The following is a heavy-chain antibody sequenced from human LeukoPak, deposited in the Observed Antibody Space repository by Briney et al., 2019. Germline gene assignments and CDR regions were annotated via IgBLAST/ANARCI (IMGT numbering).Heavy chain of an antibody. CDR3: ARDGDSAVATRVFDY. Sequence: PGRSLRLSCAASGFTFSSYGIHWVRQAPGKGLEWVAVIWYDGSNEYYADSVKGRFTISRDNSKNTLYLQMNSLRVEDTAVYYCARDGDSAVATRVFDYWGQGTLVTVSS. J-gene: IGHJ4*02. CDR1: GFTFSSYG. V-gene: IGHV3-33*01. D-gene: IGHD5-18*01. CDR2: IWYDGSNE.